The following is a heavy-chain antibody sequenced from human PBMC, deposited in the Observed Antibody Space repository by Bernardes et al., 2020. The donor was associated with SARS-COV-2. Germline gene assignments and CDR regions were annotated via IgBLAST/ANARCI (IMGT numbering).Heavy chain of an antibody. Sequence: ASVKVSCKASGYTFTSYGISWVRQAPGQGLEWMGWISAYNGNTNYAQKLQGRVTMTTDTSTSTAYMELRSLRSDDTAVYYCARDRAYSSGWYLSMFSQGGDGMDVWGQGTTVTVSS. CDR3: ARDRAYSSGWYLSMFSQGGDGMDV. V-gene: IGHV1-18*01. D-gene: IGHD6-19*01. J-gene: IGHJ6*02. CDR2: ISAYNGNT. CDR1: GYTFTSYG.